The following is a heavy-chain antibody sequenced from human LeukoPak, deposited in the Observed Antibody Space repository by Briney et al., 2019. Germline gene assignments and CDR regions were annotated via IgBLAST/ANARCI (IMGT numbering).Heavy chain of an antibody. V-gene: IGHV1-69*04. D-gene: IGHD5-18*01. CDR1: GGTFSSYA. Sequence: GASVKVSCKASGGTFSSYAISWVRQAPGQGLEWMGRIIPIFGIAIYAQKFQGRVTITADKSTSTAYMELSSLRSEDTAVYYCATYVDTAMVDDYWGQGTLVTVSS. J-gene: IGHJ4*02. CDR3: ATYVDTAMVDDY. CDR2: IIPIFGIA.